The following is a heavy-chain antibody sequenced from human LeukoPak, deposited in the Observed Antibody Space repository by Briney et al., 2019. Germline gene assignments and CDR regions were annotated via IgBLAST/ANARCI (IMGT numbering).Heavy chain of an antibody. CDR2: IYPGDSDT. J-gene: IGHJ4*02. V-gene: IGHV5-51*01. D-gene: IGHD6-6*01. CDR1: GYTFTNYW. Sequence: GESLKISCKGSGYTFTNYWIGWVRQMPGKGLEWMGIIYPGDSDTRYSPSFQGQVTITADKSISTAYLQWSSLKASDTAMYYCARRYSTSPADFDYWGQGTLVTVSS. CDR3: ARRYSTSPADFDY.